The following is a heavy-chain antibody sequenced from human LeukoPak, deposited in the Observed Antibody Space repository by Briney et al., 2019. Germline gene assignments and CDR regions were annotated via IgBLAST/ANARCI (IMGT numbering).Heavy chain of an antibody. CDR2: ISSSSSTI. Sequence: GGSLRLSCAASGFTFSSYSMNRVRQAPGKGLEWVSYISSSSSTIYYADSVKGRFTISRDNAKNSLYLQMNSLRAEDTAVYYCARDRVAAAAGTGDYWGQGTLVTVSS. CDR1: GFTFSSYS. D-gene: IGHD6-13*01. V-gene: IGHV3-48*01. J-gene: IGHJ4*02. CDR3: ARDRVAAAAGTGDY.